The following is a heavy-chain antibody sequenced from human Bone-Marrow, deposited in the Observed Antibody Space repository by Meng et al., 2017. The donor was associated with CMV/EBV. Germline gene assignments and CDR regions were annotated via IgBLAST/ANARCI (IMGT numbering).Heavy chain of an antibody. CDR3: ARVYARGAWVGYYDSSGPFDI. CDR2: ISAYNGNT. CDR1: GHTFTSYG. V-gene: IGHV1-18*01. J-gene: IGHJ3*02. D-gene: IGHD3-22*01. Sequence: ASVKVSCKASGHTFTSYGISWVRQAPGQGLEWMGWISAYNGNTNYAQKLQGRVTMTTDTSTSTAYMELRSLRSDDTAVYYCARVYARGAWVGYYDSSGPFDIWGQGTMVTVS.